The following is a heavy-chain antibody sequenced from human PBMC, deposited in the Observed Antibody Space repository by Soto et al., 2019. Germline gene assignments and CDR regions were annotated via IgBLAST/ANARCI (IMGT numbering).Heavy chain of an antibody. CDR1: CYDFSNYG. J-gene: IGHJ6*02. V-gene: IGHV1-18*04. CDR3: AREGGSNRWYGVGYYYYGMDA. CDR2: ISTFNGDT. D-gene: IGHD6-13*01. Sequence: ASVKVSCKASCYDFSNYGISWVRQAPGQGLEWMGWISTFNGDTTYAQRVQGRVAMTTDTSTTTAYMELRSLRSDDNAVYFCAREGGSNRWYGVGYYYYGMDAWGQGTTVTVSS.